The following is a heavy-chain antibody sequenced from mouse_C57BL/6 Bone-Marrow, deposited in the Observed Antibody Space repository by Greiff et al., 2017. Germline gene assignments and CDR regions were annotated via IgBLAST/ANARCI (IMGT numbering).Heavy chain of an antibody. CDR1: GFNFTGYC. CDR2: IDPKDGDT. D-gene: IGHD2-1*01. Sequence: EVQLQQSGAELVRPGASVKLSCTASGFNFTGYCMHWVKQRPEQGLEWIGRIDPKDGDTEYDEKFQGKATMTADKSSSTAYMQLRSLTSEDSAVYYCTDGNYCYVDFWGTGTTVTVSS. CDR3: TDGNYCYVDF. V-gene: IGHV14-1*01. J-gene: IGHJ1*03.